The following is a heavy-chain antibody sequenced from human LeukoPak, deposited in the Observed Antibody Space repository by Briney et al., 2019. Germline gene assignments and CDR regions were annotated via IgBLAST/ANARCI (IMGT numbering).Heavy chain of an antibody. D-gene: IGHD2-8*01. V-gene: IGHV1-46*01. CDR2: INPSGGST. CDR3: ARDLSGNKYGYFDY. Sequence: ASVEVSCKASGYTFASYYMHWVRQAPGRGLEWMGIINPSGGSTTYAQKLQGRVTMTRDTSTSTVYMELSSLRSEDTAVYYCARDLSGNKYGYFDYWGQGTQVTVSS. CDR1: GYTFASYY. J-gene: IGHJ4*02.